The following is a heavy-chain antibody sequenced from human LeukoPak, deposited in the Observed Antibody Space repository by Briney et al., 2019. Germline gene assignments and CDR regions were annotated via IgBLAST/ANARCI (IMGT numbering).Heavy chain of an antibody. Sequence: GGSLRLSCAASGFTFSSYWMSWVRQAPGKGLEWVANIKQDGSEKYYVDSVKGRFTISRDNAKNSLYLQMNSLRAEDTAVYYCARVSGYYYGSGSYHNWFDPWGQGTLVTVSS. D-gene: IGHD3-10*01. V-gene: IGHV3-7*01. CDR3: ARVSGYYYGSGSYHNWFDP. CDR2: IKQDGSEK. CDR1: GFTFSSYW. J-gene: IGHJ5*02.